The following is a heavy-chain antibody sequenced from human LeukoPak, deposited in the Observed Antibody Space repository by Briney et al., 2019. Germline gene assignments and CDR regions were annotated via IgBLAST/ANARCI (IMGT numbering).Heavy chain of an antibody. J-gene: IGHJ4*02. CDR3: AKDISHLYGSGSSLDY. D-gene: IGHD3-10*01. CDR2: IKQDGSEK. Sequence: GGSLRLSCAASGFTFSSYWMSWVRQAPGKGLEWVANIKQDGSEKYYVDSVKGRFTISRDNAKNSLYLQMNCLRAEDTALYYCAKDISHLYGSGSSLDYWGQGTLVTVSS. CDR1: GFTFSSYW. V-gene: IGHV3-7*03.